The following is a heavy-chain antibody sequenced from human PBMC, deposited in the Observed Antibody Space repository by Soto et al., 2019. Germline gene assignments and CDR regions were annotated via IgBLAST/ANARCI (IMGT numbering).Heavy chain of an antibody. CDR2: IIPIFGTA. D-gene: IGHD5-18*01. V-gene: IGHV1-69*13. Sequence: ASVKVSCKASGGTFSSYAISWVGQAPGQGLEWMGGIIPIFGTANYAQKFQGRVTITADESTSTAYMELSSLRSEDTAVYYCASPGWGDSYGSYYFDYWGQGTLVTSPQ. CDR1: GGTFSSYA. J-gene: IGHJ4*02. CDR3: ASPGWGDSYGSYYFDY.